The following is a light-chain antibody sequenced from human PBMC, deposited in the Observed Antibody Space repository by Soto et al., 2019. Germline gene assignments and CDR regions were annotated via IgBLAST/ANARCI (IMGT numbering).Light chain of an antibody. CDR2: GAS. Sequence: EIVMTQSPATLFVSPGERATLSCRASQSVSGNLAWYQQKPGQPPRLLIYGASTRATGIPARFSGSGSGTELTLTISSLQSEDFALYYCQQYNNWTLTFGGGTKVEIK. V-gene: IGKV3-15*01. CDR1: QSVSGN. CDR3: QQYNNWTLT. J-gene: IGKJ4*01.